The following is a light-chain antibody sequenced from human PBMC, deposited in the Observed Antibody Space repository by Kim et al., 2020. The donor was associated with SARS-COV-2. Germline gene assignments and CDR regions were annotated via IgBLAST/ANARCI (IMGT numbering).Light chain of an antibody. J-gene: IGLJ1*01. V-gene: IGLV3-1*01. Sequence: LSPGQTASLTCSGDKLGDKYACWYQQKPGQSPVLVIYQDSKRPSGIPERFSGSNSGNTATLTISGTQAMDEADYYCQAWDSSTEVFGTGTKVTVL. CDR3: QAWDSSTEV. CDR2: QDS. CDR1: KLGDKY.